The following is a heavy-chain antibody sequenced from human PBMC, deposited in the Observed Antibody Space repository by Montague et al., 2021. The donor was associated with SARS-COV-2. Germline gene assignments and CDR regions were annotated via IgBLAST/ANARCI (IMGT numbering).Heavy chain of an antibody. CDR1: GDSVSSNSAA. Sequence: CAISGDSVSSNSAASNWIRQSPSRGLEWLGRTYYRFKWYNDYAVSVKSRITINPDTSKNQFSLQLNSVTPEDTAVYYCARDDPYCTNGVCYTGNWFDPWGQGNLVTVSS. D-gene: IGHD2-8*01. CDR2: TYYRFKWYN. V-gene: IGHV6-1*01. CDR3: ARDDPYCTNGVCYTGNWFDP. J-gene: IGHJ5*02.